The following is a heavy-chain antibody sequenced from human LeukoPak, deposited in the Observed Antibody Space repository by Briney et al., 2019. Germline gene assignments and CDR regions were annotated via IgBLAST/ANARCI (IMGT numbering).Heavy chain of an antibody. Sequence: GESLKISCKGSGYTFTTYWIGCVRQMPGKGLEWMGIIYPADSDARYSPSFQGQVTISADKSISTAYLQWSSLRTSDTAMYYCARQADYGGMNDYWGQGTLVTVSS. V-gene: IGHV5-51*01. CDR1: GYTFTTYW. D-gene: IGHD4-23*01. CDR3: ARQADYGGMNDY. CDR2: IYPADSDA. J-gene: IGHJ4*02.